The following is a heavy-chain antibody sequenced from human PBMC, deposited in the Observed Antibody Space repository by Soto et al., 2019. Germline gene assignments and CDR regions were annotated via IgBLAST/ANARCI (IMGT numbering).Heavy chain of an antibody. CDR3: AKDRGYCSSTSCYAAD. V-gene: IGHV3-30*18. CDR2: ISYDGSNK. Sequence: VAVISYDGSNKYYADSVKGRFTISRDNSKNTLYLQMNSLRAEDTAVYYCAKDRGYCSSTSCYAADWGQGTLVTVSS. J-gene: IGHJ4*02. D-gene: IGHD2-2*01.